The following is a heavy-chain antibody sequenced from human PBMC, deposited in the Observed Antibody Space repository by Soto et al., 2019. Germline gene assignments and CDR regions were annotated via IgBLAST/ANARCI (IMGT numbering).Heavy chain of an antibody. D-gene: IGHD6-13*01. CDR3: AREEHSSSWYIYFDY. V-gene: IGHV4-31*03. Sequence: QVQLQESGPGLVKPSQTLSLTCTVSGGSISSGGYYWSWIRQHPGKGLEWIGYIYYSGSTYYNPSLKSRVTISVDTSKNQFSLKLSSVTAADTAVYYCAREEHSSSWYIYFDYWGQGTLVTVSS. CDR2: IYYSGST. CDR1: GGSISSGGYY. J-gene: IGHJ4*02.